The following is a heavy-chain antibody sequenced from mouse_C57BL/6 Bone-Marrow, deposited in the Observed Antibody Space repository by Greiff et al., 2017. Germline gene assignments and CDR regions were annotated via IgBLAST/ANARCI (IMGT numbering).Heavy chain of an antibody. CDR2: IWTGGGT. CDR3: ARTTGSFLYYAMDY. D-gene: IGHD4-1*02. J-gene: IGHJ4*01. Sequence: VQRVESGPGLVAPSQSLSITCTVSGFSLTSYAISWVRQPPGKGLEWLGVIWTGGGTNYNSALKSRLSISKDNSKSQVFLKMNSLQTDDTARYYCARTTGSFLYYAMDYWGQGTSVTVSS. V-gene: IGHV2-9-1*01. CDR1: GFSLTSYA.